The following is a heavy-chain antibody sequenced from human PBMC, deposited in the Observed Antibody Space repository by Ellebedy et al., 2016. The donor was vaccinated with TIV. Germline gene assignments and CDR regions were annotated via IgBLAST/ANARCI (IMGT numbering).Heavy chain of an antibody. CDR1: GFTFSSYS. J-gene: IGHJ3*02. D-gene: IGHD1-26*01. V-gene: IGHV3-48*04. CDR3: ARGGGRVLLYSFDI. Sequence: PGGSLRLSCAASGFTFSSYSMNWVRQAPGKGLEWVSYIGSTVTTTYYGDSVKGRFTISRDNAKNSLYLQMNSLRAEDTAVYYCARGGGRVLLYSFDIWGQGTMVTVSS. CDR2: IGSTVTTT.